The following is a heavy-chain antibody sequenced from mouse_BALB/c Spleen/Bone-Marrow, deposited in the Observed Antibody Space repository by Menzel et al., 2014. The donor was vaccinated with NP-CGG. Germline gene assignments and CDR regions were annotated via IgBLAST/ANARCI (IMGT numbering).Heavy chain of an antibody. V-gene: IGHV7-1*02. CDR1: GFTFSDFY. CDR2: SRNKAKYYTT. D-gene: IGHD2-10*02. CDR3: ARDVGYGNYFVY. Sequence: EVKLVESGGGLVQPGDSLRLSCTTSGFTFSDFYMEWVRQPPGKGLEWIATSRNKAKYYTTEYSASVKGRFIVSRDTSQSVLYLQMNALRAEDTATYYCARDVGYGNYFVYWGQGTLVTVSA. J-gene: IGHJ3*01.